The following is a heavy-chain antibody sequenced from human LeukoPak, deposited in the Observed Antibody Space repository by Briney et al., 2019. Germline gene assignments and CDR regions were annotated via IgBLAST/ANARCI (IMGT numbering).Heavy chain of an antibody. CDR2: ISPNSGGI. Sequence: ASVKVSCEASGYTFSDHYIHWVRQAPGQGLEWMGWISPNSGGIDYAKKFQGRVTMTRATSIRTACMELSRLRSDDTAVYYCARQSGSYNDAYFDYWGQGTLVTVSS. D-gene: IGHD3-22*01. CDR3: ARQSGSYNDAYFDY. V-gene: IGHV1-2*02. CDR1: GYTFSDHY. J-gene: IGHJ4*02.